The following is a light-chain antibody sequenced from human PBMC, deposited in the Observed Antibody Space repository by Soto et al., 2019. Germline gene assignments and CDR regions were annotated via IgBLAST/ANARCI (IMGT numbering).Light chain of an antibody. CDR2: GAY. J-gene: IGKJ2*01. Sequence: EIVMTQSPATLSVSPGERATLSCRASQSVSSNLAWSQQKPGQAPRLLSYGAYTRATGIPARFSGSGSGTEFTLTISSLQSEDFAVYYCQQYNKWPPYTFGQGTKLEIK. V-gene: IGKV3-15*01. CDR1: QSVSSN. CDR3: QQYNKWPPYT.